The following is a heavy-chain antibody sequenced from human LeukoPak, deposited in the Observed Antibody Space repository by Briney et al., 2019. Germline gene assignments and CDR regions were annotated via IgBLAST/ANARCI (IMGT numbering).Heavy chain of an antibody. CDR3: ARMGGYSGYATH. V-gene: IGHV4-59*08. J-gene: IGHJ4*02. D-gene: IGHD5-12*01. CDR1: GGSISTYY. CDR2: IHYSGTA. Sequence: SETLSLTCTVSGGSISTYYWSWIRQPPGKGLEWIGYIHYSGTANYNPSLKNRVTISLDTSKNQFSLNLSSVTAADTAVYYCARMGGYSGYATHWGQGTLVTVSS.